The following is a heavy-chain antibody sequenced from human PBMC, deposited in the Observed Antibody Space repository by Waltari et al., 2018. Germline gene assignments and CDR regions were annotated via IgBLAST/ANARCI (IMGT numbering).Heavy chain of an antibody. D-gene: IGHD1-7*01. J-gene: IGHJ6*02. Sequence: QVQLVQSGAEVKKPGSSVKVSCKASGGTFSSYTISWVRQAPGPGLEWMGRIIPILGIANYAQKFQGRVTITADKSTSTAYMELSSLRSEDTAVYYCARGGDNWNYSYYYYGMDVWGQGTTVTVSS. CDR3: ARGGDNWNYSYYYYGMDV. V-gene: IGHV1-69*02. CDR1: GGTFSSYT. CDR2: IIPILGIA.